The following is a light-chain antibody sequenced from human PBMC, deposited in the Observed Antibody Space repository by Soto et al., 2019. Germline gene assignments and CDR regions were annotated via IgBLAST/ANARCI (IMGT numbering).Light chain of an antibody. V-gene: IGKV3-15*01. Sequence: EILRTQYPFNLSVSPGERATLSCRASQSVSSHLAWYQQKPGQAPSLLIYGAFTRATGIPARFSGTGSGTEFTLTISSLQSEDFALYYCQQYNEWPLTFGQGTKV. CDR1: QSVSSH. J-gene: IGKJ1*01. CDR3: QQYNEWPLT. CDR2: GAF.